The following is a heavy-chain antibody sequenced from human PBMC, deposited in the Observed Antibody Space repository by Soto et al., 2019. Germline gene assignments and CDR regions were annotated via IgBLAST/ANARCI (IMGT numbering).Heavy chain of an antibody. D-gene: IGHD3-16*01. CDR2: IYSGGST. Sequence: GGSLRLSCAASGFTVSSKSMSWVRQAPGEGLEWVSVIYSGGSTYYADSVKGRFTISRDNSKITLYLQMNSLRAEDTAVYYCARDSVLFGGFDPWGQGTLVTVSS. CDR1: GFTVSSKS. V-gene: IGHV3-53*01. CDR3: ARDSVLFGGFDP. J-gene: IGHJ5*02.